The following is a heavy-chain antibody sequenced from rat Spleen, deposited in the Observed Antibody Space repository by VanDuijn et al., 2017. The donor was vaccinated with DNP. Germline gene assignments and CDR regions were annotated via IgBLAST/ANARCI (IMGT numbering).Heavy chain of an antibody. CDR2: ISASGGST. CDR1: GFTFSYYG. D-gene: IGHD5-1*01. V-gene: IGHV5-20*01. CDR3: TTGTTGGVWFAY. Sequence: EVQLVESGGGLVQPGRSLKLSCAASGFTFSYYGMAWVRQAPKKGLEWVASISASGGSTSYRDSVKGRFTISRDNAKSSLYLQMDSLRSEDTATYYCTTGTTGGVWFAYWGQGTLVTVSS. J-gene: IGHJ3*01.